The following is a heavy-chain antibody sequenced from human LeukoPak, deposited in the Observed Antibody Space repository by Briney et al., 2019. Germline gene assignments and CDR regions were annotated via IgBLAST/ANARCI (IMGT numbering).Heavy chain of an antibody. CDR2: INHSGST. CDR3: ARGLTGDDPFAFDI. J-gene: IGHJ3*02. Sequence: SETLSLTCAVYGGSFSGYYWSWIRQPPGKGLEWIGEINHSGSTNYNPSLKSRVTISVDTSKNQFSLKLSSVTAADTAVYYCARGLTGDDPFAFDIWGQGTMVTVSS. CDR1: GGSFSGYY. D-gene: IGHD7-27*01. V-gene: IGHV4-34*01.